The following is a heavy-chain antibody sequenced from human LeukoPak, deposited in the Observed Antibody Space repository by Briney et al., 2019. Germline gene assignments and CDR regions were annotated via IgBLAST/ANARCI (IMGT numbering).Heavy chain of an antibody. Sequence: SETLSLTCTVSGGSFSIYYWTWIRQPAGKGLEWIGRIYTSGSTNYNPSLKSRVTISVDTSKNQFSLKLSSVTAADTAVYYCAREGLNMVRGVIPKEAWGWFDPWGQGTLVTVSS. D-gene: IGHD3-10*01. J-gene: IGHJ5*02. CDR2: IYTSGST. CDR3: AREGLNMVRGVIPKEAWGWFDP. CDR1: GGSFSIYY. V-gene: IGHV4-4*07.